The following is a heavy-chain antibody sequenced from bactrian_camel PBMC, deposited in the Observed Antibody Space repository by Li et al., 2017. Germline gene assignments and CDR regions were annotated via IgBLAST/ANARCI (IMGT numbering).Heavy chain of an antibody. CDR2: VDSDGKR. D-gene: IGHD2*01. J-gene: IGHJ4*01. CDR3: PRVTAIPDY. CDR1: GYTVASNC. V-gene: IGHV3S67*01. Sequence: DVQLVESGGGSVQAGGSLRLSCTASGYTVASNCMAWFRQVPGKEREAVAGVDSDGKRVYVESVEGRFIVSKDQNKNTLDLGPEDSGMYTCAADSNPRVTAIPDYWGQGTQVTVS.